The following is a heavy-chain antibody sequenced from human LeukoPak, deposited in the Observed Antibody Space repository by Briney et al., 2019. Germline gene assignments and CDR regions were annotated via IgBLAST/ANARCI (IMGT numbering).Heavy chain of an antibody. Sequence: ASVKVSCKASGYTFTGYYMHWVRQAPGQGLEWMGWINPNSGGTNYAQKFQGRVTMTRDASISTAYMELSRLRSDDTAVYYCARGSIRVGAFDIWGQGTMVTVSS. CDR1: GYTFTGYY. V-gene: IGHV1-2*02. D-gene: IGHD6-6*01. J-gene: IGHJ3*02. CDR2: INPNSGGT. CDR3: ARGSIRVGAFDI.